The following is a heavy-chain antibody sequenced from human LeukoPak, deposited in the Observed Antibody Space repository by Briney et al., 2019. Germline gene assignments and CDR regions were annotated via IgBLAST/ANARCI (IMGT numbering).Heavy chain of an antibody. D-gene: IGHD2-2*01. CDR2: ISGSGGST. V-gene: IGHV3-23*01. CDR3: ARDIVVVPAYYFDY. CDR1: GFTFSSYD. Sequence: PGGSLRLSCAASGFTFSSYDMSWVRQAPGKGLEWVSAISGSGGSTYYADSVKGRFTISRDNSKNTLYLQMNSLRAEDTAVYYCARDIVVVPAYYFDYWGQGTLVTVSS. J-gene: IGHJ4*02.